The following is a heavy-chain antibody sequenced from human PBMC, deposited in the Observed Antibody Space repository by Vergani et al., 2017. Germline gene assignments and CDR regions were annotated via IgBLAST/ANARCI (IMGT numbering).Heavy chain of an antibody. CDR1: GFTFSSYG. D-gene: IGHD3-22*01. CDR3: ARDRLPYYYDSSGYFDY. CDR2: IWYDGSNK. V-gene: IGHV3-33*01. J-gene: IGHJ4*02. Sequence: QVQLVESGGGVVQPGRSLRLSCAASGFTFSSYGMHWVRQAPGKGLEWVAVIWYDGSNKYYADSVKGRFTISIDNSKNTLYLQMNSLRAEDTAVYYCARDRLPYYYDSSGYFDYWGQGTLVTVSS.